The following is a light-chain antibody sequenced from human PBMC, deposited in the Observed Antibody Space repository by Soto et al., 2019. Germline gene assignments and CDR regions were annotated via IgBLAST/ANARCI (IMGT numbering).Light chain of an antibody. CDR2: DAS. V-gene: IGKV3-11*01. CDR1: QLISNY. J-gene: IGKJ4*01. CDR3: QQRGNWPLT. Sequence: EIALTQSPGTLSLSPLETATLSFMANQLISNYLAWYQQKPGQAPRLLIYDASNRATGIPARFSGSGSGTDFTLTISSLEPEDFAVYYCQQRGNWPLTFGGGTKVDIK.